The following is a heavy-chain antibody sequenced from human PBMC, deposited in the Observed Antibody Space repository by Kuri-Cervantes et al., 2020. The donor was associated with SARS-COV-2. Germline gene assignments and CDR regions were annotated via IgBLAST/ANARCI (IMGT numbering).Heavy chain of an antibody. CDR1: GDSITIYY. Sequence: SETLSLTCTVSGDSITIYYRSWIRQSPGKGLEWIGYISETGGTNYNPSLQSRVTMSVDISKNQFSLKMNSVHAADTAVYHCARGTTPVYVSGPLWFHLDLWGQGTLVTVSS. CDR3: ARGTTPVYVSGPLWFHLDL. V-gene: IGHV4-59*01. D-gene: IGHD3-10*01. J-gene: IGHJ5*02. CDR2: ISETGGT.